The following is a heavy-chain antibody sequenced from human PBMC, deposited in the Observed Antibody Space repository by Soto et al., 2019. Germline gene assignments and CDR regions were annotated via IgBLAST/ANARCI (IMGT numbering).Heavy chain of an antibody. J-gene: IGHJ4*02. CDR3: ARVEGEYDFWSGYSGYFDY. V-gene: IGHV1-18*01. CDR2: ISAYNGNT. D-gene: IGHD3-3*01. Sequence: QVQLVQSGAEVKKPGASVKVSCKASGYTFTSYGISWVRQAPGQGLEWMGWISAYNGNTNYAQKLQGRVTMTTVTSTSTAYMELRSLRSDDTAVYYCARVEGEYDFWSGYSGYFDYWGQGTLVTVSS. CDR1: GYTFTSYG.